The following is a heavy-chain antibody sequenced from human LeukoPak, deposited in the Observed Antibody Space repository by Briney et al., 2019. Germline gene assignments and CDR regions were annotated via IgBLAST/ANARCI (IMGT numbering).Heavy chain of an antibody. V-gene: IGHV4-4*07. D-gene: IGHD6-19*01. J-gene: IGHJ4*02. Sequence: SETLSLTCTVSGGSISSYYWSWIRQPAGKGLEWIGRIHTSGSTNYNPSLKSRVTMSGDTSKNLFSLRLTSVTAADTAIYYCARDEGSGWYAYWGQGTLVTVSS. CDR1: GGSISSYY. CDR3: ARDEGSGWYAY. CDR2: IHTSGST.